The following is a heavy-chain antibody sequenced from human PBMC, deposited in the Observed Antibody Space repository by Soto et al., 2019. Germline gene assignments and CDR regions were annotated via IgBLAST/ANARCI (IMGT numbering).Heavy chain of an antibody. Sequence: QVQLVQSGAEVKKPGSSVKVSCKASGGTFSSYAISWVRQAPGQGLEWMGGIIPIFGTANYAQKFQGRVTITADESTSTDYMELSSLRSEDTAVYSCAGELGAGVRITMILEALGAFDIGGQGTMFTVSS. CDR2: IIPIFGTA. J-gene: IGHJ3*02. CDR3: AGELGAGVRITMILEALGAFDI. V-gene: IGHV1-69*01. CDR1: GGTFSSYA. D-gene: IGHD3-22*01.